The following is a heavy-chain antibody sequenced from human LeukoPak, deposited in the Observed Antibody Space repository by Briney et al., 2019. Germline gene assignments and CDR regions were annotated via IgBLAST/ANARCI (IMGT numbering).Heavy chain of an antibody. CDR2: LYYSGNT. Sequence: SETLSLTCTVSGGSVSNSTFYWGWIRQPPGEGLEWIGSLYYSGNTFYNPSLKSRVTISVDTSKNQFSLKLSSVTAADTAVYYCARGRSFNYDILTGGPYYFDYWGQGTLVTVSS. V-gene: IGHV4-39*01. J-gene: IGHJ4*02. D-gene: IGHD3-9*01. CDR1: GGSVSNSTFY. CDR3: ARGRSFNYDILTGGPYYFDY.